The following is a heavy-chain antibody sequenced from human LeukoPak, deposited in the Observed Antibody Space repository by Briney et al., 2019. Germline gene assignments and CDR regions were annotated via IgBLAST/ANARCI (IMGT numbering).Heavy chain of an antibody. J-gene: IGHJ4*02. Sequence: SETLSLTCTVSGGSISSYYWSWIRRPAGKGLEWIGRIYTSGSTTYNPSLKSRVTMSVDTSKSQFSLQLSSVTAADTPLYSCARNPVEDSSGYYSNYWGQGTLVTVSS. CDR3: ARNPVEDSSGYYSNY. D-gene: IGHD3-22*01. CDR2: IYTSGST. V-gene: IGHV4-4*07. CDR1: GGSISSYY.